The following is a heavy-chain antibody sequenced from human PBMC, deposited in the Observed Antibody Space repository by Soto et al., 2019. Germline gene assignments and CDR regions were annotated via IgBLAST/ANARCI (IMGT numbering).Heavy chain of an antibody. CDR1: GYSFTSYW. D-gene: IGHD3-3*01. Sequence: GESRTISCQGSGYSFTSYWISWVRQLPGKGLEWMGRIDPSDSYTNYSPSFQGHVTISADKSISTAYLQWSSLKASDTAMYYCASRSVFGVVPLGDAFDIWGQGTMVTVSS. V-gene: IGHV5-10-1*01. J-gene: IGHJ3*02. CDR2: IDPSDSYT. CDR3: ASRSVFGVVPLGDAFDI.